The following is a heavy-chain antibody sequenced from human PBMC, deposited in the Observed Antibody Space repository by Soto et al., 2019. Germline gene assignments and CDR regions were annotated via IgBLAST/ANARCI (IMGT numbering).Heavy chain of an antibody. Sequence: GGSLRLSCAASGFTFSSYAMSWVRQAPGKGLEWVSAISGSGGSTYYADSVKGRFTISRDNSKNTRYLQMNSLRAEDTAVYYCAKGGEITMIVVVADFDYWGQGTLVTVSS. V-gene: IGHV3-23*01. CDR1: GFTFSSYA. D-gene: IGHD3-22*01. CDR2: ISGSGGST. CDR3: AKGGEITMIVVVADFDY. J-gene: IGHJ4*02.